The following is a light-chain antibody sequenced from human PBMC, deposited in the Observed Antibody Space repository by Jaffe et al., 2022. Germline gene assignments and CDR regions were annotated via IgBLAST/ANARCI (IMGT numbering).Light chain of an antibody. CDR1: SGYSNYK. Sequence: QPVLTQPPSASASLGASVTLTCTLSSGYSNYKVDWYQQRPGKGPRFVMRVGTGGIVGSKGDGIPDRFSVLGSGLNRYLTIKNIQEEDESDYHCGADHGSGSNFGPFGGGTKLTVL. V-gene: IGLV9-49*01. CDR2: VGTGGIVG. J-gene: IGLJ2*01. CDR3: GADHGSGSNFGP.